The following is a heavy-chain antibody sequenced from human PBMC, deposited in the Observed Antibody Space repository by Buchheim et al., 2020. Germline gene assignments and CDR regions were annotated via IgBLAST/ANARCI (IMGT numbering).Heavy chain of an antibody. CDR3: AILRLGQFPE. CDR1: GFIFANYA. Sequence: EVQLVESGGGLVQPGGSLRLSCAASGFIFANYAMTWVRQAPGKGLEWVAAIRAGGGGTYYGDSLKGRFTVSRDKHKDTLFLQVNSLRGDDTAVYYCAILRLGQFPEWGQGTL. V-gene: IGHV3-23*04. CDR2: IRAGGGGT. J-gene: IGHJ4*02. D-gene: IGHD3-16*01.